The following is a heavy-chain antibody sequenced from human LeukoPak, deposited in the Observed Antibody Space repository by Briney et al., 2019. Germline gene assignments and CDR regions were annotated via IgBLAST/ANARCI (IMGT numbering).Heavy chain of an antibody. V-gene: IGHV4-34*01. CDR3: ARAPGGTDFDY. J-gene: IGHJ4*02. Sequence: SETLSLTCAVYGGSFSGYYWSWIRQPPGKGLGWIGEINHSGSTNYNPSLKSRVTISVGTSKNQFSLKLSSVTAADTAVYYCARAPGGTDFDYWGQGTLVTVSS. CDR2: INHSGST. D-gene: IGHD4-23*01. CDR1: GGSFSGYY.